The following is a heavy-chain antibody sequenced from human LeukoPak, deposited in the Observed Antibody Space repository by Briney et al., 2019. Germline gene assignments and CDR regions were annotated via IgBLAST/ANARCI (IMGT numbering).Heavy chain of an antibody. J-gene: IGHJ4*02. CDR3: AKDHNDFWSGYPPN. CDR2: IGSNGGAT. Sequence: GGSLRLSCAASGFTFINHAMTWVRQAPGKGLEWVSAIGSNGGATYYADSVRGRFTISRDNSKNTLYLRMNSLRADDTAVYYCAKDHNDFWSGYPPNWGQGTLVTVSS. D-gene: IGHD3-3*01. V-gene: IGHV3-23*01. CDR1: GFTFINHA.